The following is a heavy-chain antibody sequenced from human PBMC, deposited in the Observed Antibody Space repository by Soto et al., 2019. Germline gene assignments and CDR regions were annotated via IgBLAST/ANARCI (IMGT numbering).Heavy chain of an antibody. CDR1: GYSFTNYG. D-gene: IGHD6-13*01. Sequence: QDQLLQSGAEVKKPGASVTVSCKASGYSFTNYGITWVRQAPGKGLEWMGWISDFNGNTHYAQKLQGRVTMTTDASTSTAYMQLRSLRSDDTAVYYCARDRGVAPPVAGNPHFYYYMDVWGKGTTVTVSS. CDR2: ISDFNGNT. V-gene: IGHV1-18*01. CDR3: ARDRGVAPPVAGNPHFYYYMDV. J-gene: IGHJ6*03.